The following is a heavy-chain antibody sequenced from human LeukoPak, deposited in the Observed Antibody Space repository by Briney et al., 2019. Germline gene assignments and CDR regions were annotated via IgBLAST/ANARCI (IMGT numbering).Heavy chain of an antibody. CDR2: ISSGGTYE. Sequence: GGSLRLSCAASGFTFSNYAMHWVRQAPGKGLEWVSLISSGGTYEYYADSVKGRFTISRDNSKNTLYLQLNSLRAEDTAVYYCARDSTYYYDSGSSGPHYFDNWGQGTLVTVS. CDR3: ARDSTYYYDSGSSGPHYFDN. V-gene: IGHV3-30*01. D-gene: IGHD3-10*01. J-gene: IGHJ4*02. CDR1: GFTFSNYA.